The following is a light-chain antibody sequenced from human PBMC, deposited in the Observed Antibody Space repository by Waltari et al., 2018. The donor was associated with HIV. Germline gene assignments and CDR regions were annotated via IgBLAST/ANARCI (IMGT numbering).Light chain of an antibody. V-gene: IGKV1-39*01. CDR1: QSISTY. CDR3: QQSYSIPLT. Sequence: DIQMTQSPSSLSASVGDRVTITCRASQSISTYLNWYQQKPGKAPQLLIYAASNLQSGVPSRFSGSGSRTEFTLTISSLQREDFATYYCQQSYSIPLTFGGGTMVEIK. CDR2: AAS. J-gene: IGKJ4*01.